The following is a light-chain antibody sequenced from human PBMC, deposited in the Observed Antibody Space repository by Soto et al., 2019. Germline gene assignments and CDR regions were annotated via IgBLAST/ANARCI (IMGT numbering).Light chain of an antibody. CDR1: SSNIGSNY. CDR2: KNN. V-gene: IGLV1-47*01. CDR3: QSYDNILSGPL. J-gene: IGLJ3*02. Sequence: QSVLTQPPSESGTPGQRVTISCSGSSSNIGSNYVYWYQVPPGAGPRLLMYKNNNRPSGVPDRFSGSKSATSASLAITGLRAEDEGDYYCQSYDNILSGPLFGGGTKLTVL.